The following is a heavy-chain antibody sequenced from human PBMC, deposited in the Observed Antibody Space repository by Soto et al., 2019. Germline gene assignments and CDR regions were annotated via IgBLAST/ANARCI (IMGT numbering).Heavy chain of an antibody. Sequence: SETLSLTCTVSGGSTSTYYWSWIRQPAGKGLEWIGRIDTSGNTNYNPSLKIRVTMSVDTSKKQFSLKLTSVTAADTAVYYCARYSSNWFQTEGMDVWGQGTTVTVSS. D-gene: IGHD6-13*01. CDR1: GGSTSTYY. J-gene: IGHJ6*02. V-gene: IGHV4-4*07. CDR3: ARYSSNWFQTEGMDV. CDR2: IDTSGNT.